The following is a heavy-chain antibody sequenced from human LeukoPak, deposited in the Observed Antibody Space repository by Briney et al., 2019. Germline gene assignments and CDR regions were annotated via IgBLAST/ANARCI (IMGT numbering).Heavy chain of an antibody. CDR2: ISSSSSYI. V-gene: IGHV3-21*01. D-gene: IGHD5-18*01. Sequence: GGSLRLSCAASGFTFSSYSMNWVRQAPGKGLEWVSSISSSSSYIYYADSVKGRFTISRDNAKNSLYLQMNSLRAEDTAVYYCARDSHLRVTVYFDYWGQGTLVTVSS. CDR1: GFTFSSYS. CDR3: ARDSHLRVTVYFDY. J-gene: IGHJ4*02.